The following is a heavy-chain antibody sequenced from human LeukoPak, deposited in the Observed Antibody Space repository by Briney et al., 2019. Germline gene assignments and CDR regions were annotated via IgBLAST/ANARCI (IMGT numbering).Heavy chain of an antibody. Sequence: PGGSLRHSCAASGFSFSNYDMHWVRQAPGKGLEWVAVIWYDGSNKYYADSVKGRFTISRDNSKNTLYLQMNSLRVEDTAVYYCARGDPTVTTKQNFDYWGQGTLVTVSS. CDR1: GFSFSNYD. D-gene: IGHD4-17*01. CDR2: IWYDGSNK. V-gene: IGHV3-33*01. J-gene: IGHJ4*02. CDR3: ARGDPTVTTKQNFDY.